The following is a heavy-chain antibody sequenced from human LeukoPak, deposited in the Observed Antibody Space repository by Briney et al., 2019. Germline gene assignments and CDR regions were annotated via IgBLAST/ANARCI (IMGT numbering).Heavy chain of an antibody. V-gene: IGHV5-51*01. Sequence: PGESLKISCKGSGYSFTSYWIGWVRQMPGKGLEWMGIIYPGDSDTRYSPSFQGQVTISADKSISTAYLQWSSLKASDTAMYYCARRKVAVAGYDAFDIWGQGTMVTVSS. D-gene: IGHD6-19*01. CDR1: GYSFTSYW. CDR3: ARRKVAVAGYDAFDI. CDR2: IYPGDSDT. J-gene: IGHJ3*02.